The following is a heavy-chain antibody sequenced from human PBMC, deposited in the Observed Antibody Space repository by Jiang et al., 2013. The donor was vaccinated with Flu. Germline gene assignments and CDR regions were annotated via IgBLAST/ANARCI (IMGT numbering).Heavy chain of an antibody. J-gene: IGHJ3*01. D-gene: IGHD2-21*01. CDR1: GDSISSDY. Sequence: LLKPSETLSVTCTVSGDSISSDYWSWIRQPPGKGLEWIGYIHYNGYTFYNPSLQGRLTISIDTSKNQFSLKLNSVTAADTAVYYCARHVAPDAFDVWGPWDNGHHLL. V-gene: IGHV4-59*08. CDR3: ARHVAPDAFDV. CDR2: IHYNGYT.